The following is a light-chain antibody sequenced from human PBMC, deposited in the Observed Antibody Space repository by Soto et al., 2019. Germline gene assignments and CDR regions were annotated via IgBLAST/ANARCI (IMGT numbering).Light chain of an antibody. CDR1: QSLTNSF. J-gene: IGKJ5*01. V-gene: IGKV3-20*01. CDR3: QQYGTSEII. CDR2: DTS. Sequence: EIVLTQSPGTLSLSPGERATLSCRASQSLTNSFIAWYQQKPGQAPRLLIYDTSSWASGIPDRFSGSGSGTDFTLTISRLEPEDFAVFYCQQYGTSEIIFGQGTRLEI.